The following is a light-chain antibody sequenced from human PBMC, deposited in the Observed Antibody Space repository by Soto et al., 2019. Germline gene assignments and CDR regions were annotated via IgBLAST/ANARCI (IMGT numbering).Light chain of an antibody. J-gene: IGLJ2*01. CDR2: GNS. CDR3: QSYDSSRSVV. CDR1: SSNIGAGYD. Sequence: QSVLTQPPSVSGAPGQRVTISCTGSSSNIGAGYDVHWYQQLPGTAPKLLIYGNSNRPSGVPDRFSGSKSGTSASLAITGLQAEDEADYYCQSYDSSRSVVFRGGTKLTVL. V-gene: IGLV1-40*01.